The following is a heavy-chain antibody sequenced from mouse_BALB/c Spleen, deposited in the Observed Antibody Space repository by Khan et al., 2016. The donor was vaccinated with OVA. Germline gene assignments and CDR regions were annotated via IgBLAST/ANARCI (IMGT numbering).Heavy chain of an antibody. Sequence: QVQLKASGPGLVAPSQSLSITCTISGFSLTNYGVHWVRQPPGKGLEWLVVIWTDGSTTYNSSLQSRLTISKDNSKSQVFLKMNSLQTDDTAMYFCARQPYYHYNIMDYWGQGTSVTVSS. D-gene: IGHD2-10*01. J-gene: IGHJ4*01. V-gene: IGHV2-6-1*01. CDR2: IWTDGST. CDR1: GFSLTNYG. CDR3: ARQPYYHYNIMDY.